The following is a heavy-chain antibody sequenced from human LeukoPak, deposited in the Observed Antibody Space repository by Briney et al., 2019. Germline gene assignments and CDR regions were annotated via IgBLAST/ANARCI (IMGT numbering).Heavy chain of an antibody. D-gene: IGHD2-2*01. CDR1: GFTFSSYA. CDR3: ARDRKMVVVPAAPPFFDY. V-gene: IGHV3-30-3*01. Sequence: GGSLRLSCAASGFTFSSYAMHWVRQAPGKGLEWVAVTSYDGSNKYCAASVKGRFTISRDNSKNTLYLQMNSLRAEDTAVYYCARDRKMVVVPAAPPFFDYWGQGTLVTVSS. CDR2: TSYDGSNK. J-gene: IGHJ4*02.